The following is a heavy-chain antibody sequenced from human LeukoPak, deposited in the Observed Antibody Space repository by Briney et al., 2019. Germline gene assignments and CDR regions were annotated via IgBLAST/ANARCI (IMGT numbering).Heavy chain of an antibody. J-gene: IGHJ5*02. CDR1: GFTLSYYE. V-gene: IGHV3-48*03. CDR3: SRDMGYGDPFDP. CDR2: ISTSADGI. Sequence: GRCLRLSCAISGFTLSYYETNWVRQSPGQGLEWISSISTSADGIYYADSVKGRFTISRDNAKNSLYLQMNSLRAEDTAVYYCSRDMGYGDPFDPWGQGTLVTVSS. D-gene: IGHD4-17*01.